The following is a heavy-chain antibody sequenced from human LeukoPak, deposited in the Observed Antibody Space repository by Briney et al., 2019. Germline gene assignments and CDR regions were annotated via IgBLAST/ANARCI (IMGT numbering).Heavy chain of an antibody. CDR2: ISAYNGNT. V-gene: IGHV1-18*01. CDR1: GYTFTSYG. J-gene: IGHJ4*02. D-gene: IGHD2-2*01. CDR3: AKVSAEGLYYFDY. Sequence: ASVKVSCKASGYTFTSYGISWVRQAPGQGLEWMGWISAYNGNTNYAQKLQGRVTMTTDTSTSTAYMELSSLRSEDTAVYYCAKVSAEGLYYFDYWGQGTLVTVSS.